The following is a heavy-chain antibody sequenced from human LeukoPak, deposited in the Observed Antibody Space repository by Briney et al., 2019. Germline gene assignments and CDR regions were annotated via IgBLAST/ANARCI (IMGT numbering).Heavy chain of an antibody. Sequence: GGSLILSCAASGFTVSSNYMSWVRQAPGKGLEWVSVIYSGGSTYYADSAKGRFTISRDNSKNTLYLQMKSLRVEDTAVYYCARGVREGSLDYWGQGTLVTVSS. CDR2: IYSGGST. CDR1: GFTVSSNY. J-gene: IGHJ4*02. V-gene: IGHV3-53*01. CDR3: ARGVREGSLDY. D-gene: IGHD5-24*01.